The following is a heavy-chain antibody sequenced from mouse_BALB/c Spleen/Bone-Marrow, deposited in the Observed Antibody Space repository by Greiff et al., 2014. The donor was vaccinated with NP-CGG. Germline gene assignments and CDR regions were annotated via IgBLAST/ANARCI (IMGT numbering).Heavy chain of an antibody. Sequence: VQLKESGGGLVKPGGSLKLSCAASGFAFSSYDMSWVRQTPEKRLEWVAYISSGGGSTLYPDTVKGRFTVSRDNGKNTLYVQMSSLKSGDTAMYYCARQHYYGSYAMDYWGQGTSVTVSS. CDR2: ISSGGGST. CDR3: ARQHYYGSYAMDY. V-gene: IGHV5-12-1*01. CDR1: GFAFSSYD. D-gene: IGHD1-2*01. J-gene: IGHJ4*01.